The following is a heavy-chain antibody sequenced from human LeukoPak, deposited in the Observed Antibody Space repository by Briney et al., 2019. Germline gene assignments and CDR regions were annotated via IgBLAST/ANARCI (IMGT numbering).Heavy chain of an antibody. V-gene: IGHV4-59*08. CDR3: ARRSAGGLRFDQ. CDR1: GGSFSGYY. J-gene: IGHJ4*02. D-gene: IGHD2-15*01. Sequence: SETLSLTCAVYGGSFSGYYWNWIRQPPGKGLEWIGYVHSSGTANYNPSLKSRVTMFADTSKNQFFLNVSSVTAADTAIYYCARRSAGGLRFDQWGQGSLVTVSS. CDR2: VHSSGTA.